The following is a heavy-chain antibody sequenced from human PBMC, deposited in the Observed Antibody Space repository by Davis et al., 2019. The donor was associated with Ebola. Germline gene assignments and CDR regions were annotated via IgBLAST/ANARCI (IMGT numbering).Heavy chain of an antibody. Sequence: SETLSLTCTVSGGSISSYYWSWIRQPPGKGLEWIGEINHSGSTNYNPSLKSRVTISVDTSKNQFSLKPSSVTAADTAVYFCARNWAYHPLYYFDYWGQGTLITVPS. D-gene: IGHD7-27*01. J-gene: IGHJ4*02. CDR2: INHSGST. CDR3: ARNWAYHPLYYFDY. V-gene: IGHV4-34*01. CDR1: GGSISSYY.